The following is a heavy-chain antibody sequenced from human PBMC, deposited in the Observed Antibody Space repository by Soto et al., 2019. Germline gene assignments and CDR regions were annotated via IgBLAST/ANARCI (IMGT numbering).Heavy chain of an antibody. D-gene: IGHD3-22*01. CDR2: ISYDGSNK. J-gene: IGHJ3*02. V-gene: IGHV3-30*18. CDR3: AKDLIFYDSSGHDAFDI. Sequence: QVQLVESGGGVVQPGRSLRLSCAASGFTFSSYGMHWVRQAPGKGLEWVAVISYDGSNKYYADSVKGRFTISRDNSKNXXYLQMNSLRAEDTAVYYCAKDLIFYDSSGHDAFDIWGQGTMVTVSS. CDR1: GFTFSSYG.